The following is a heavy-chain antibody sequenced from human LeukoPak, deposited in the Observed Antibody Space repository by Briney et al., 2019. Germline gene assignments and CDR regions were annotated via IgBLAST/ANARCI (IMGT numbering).Heavy chain of an antibody. Sequence: ASVKVSCKASGYTFTGYYMHWVRQAPGQGLEWMGWINPNSGGTSYAQKFQGRVTMTRDTSISTAYMELSRLRSDDTAVYYCARGRWSSGPNWFDPWGQGTLVTVSS. D-gene: IGHD3-22*01. CDR1: GYTFTGYY. J-gene: IGHJ5*02. CDR3: ARGRWSSGPNWFDP. CDR2: INPNSGGT. V-gene: IGHV1-2*02.